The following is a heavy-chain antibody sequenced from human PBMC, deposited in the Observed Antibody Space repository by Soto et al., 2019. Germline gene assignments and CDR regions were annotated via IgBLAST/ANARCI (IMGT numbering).Heavy chain of an antibody. V-gene: IGHV3-23*01. CDR3: AKDRRCSSGRCCTSFDY. CDR2: IGDGCGST. CDR1: GFTFSSYA. J-gene: IGHJ4*02. Sequence: EVQLLESGGGLVQPGGTLRLSCAASGFTFSSYAMNWVRQTPEKGLEWVSTIGDGCGSTYYADSVKGRFTIFRDNSKNPLYMQRNSLRAEDTAIYYCAKDRRCSSGRCCTSFDYWGQGTLVTVSS. D-gene: IGHD2-15*01.